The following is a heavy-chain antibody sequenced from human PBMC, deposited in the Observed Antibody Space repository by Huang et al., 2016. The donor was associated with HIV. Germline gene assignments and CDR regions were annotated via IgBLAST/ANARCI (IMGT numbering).Heavy chain of an antibody. Sequence: QLQLQESGPGLVKPSETLSLTCTVSGGSVESGSHYWGWLRQPPGKGLEWIGNPYYSGITYYNPSLKSLITMSVDTSKNQFSLKLTSVTAADAAVYYCARLVHYGASYDVWSGYPNYFDPWGRGTLVIVSS. CDR3: ARLVHYGASYDVWSGYPNYFDP. J-gene: IGHJ5*02. CDR1: GGSVESGSHY. V-gene: IGHV4-39*01. CDR2: PYYSGIT. D-gene: IGHD3-3*01.